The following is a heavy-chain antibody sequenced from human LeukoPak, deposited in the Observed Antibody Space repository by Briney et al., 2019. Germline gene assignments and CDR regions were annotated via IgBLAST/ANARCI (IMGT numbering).Heavy chain of an antibody. CDR2: INPSGGRT. CDR3: ARDQGSGTGFDY. D-gene: IGHD1-26*01. CDR1: GYTFTSYY. V-gene: IGHV1-46*01. Sequence: GASVKVSCKASGYTFTSYYMHWVRQTPGQGLEWMGMINPSGGRTSYAQKFQGRVTMTRDTSTSTAYMELSSLRSEDTAVYYCARDQGSGTGFDYWGQGTLVTVSS. J-gene: IGHJ4*02.